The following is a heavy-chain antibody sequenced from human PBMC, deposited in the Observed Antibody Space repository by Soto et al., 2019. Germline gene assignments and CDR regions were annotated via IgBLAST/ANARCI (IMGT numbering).Heavy chain of an antibody. CDR1: GFTFSSYA. CDR2: ISGSGGST. CDR3: ATLKGDYYDSTGAFDI. D-gene: IGHD3-22*01. J-gene: IGHJ3*02. V-gene: IGHV3-23*01. Sequence: GSLRLSCAASGFTFSSYAMSWVRQAPGKGLEWVSAISGSGGSTYYADSVKGRFTISRDNSKNTLYLQMNSLRAEDTAVYYCATLKGDYYDSTGAFDIWGQGTMVTVS.